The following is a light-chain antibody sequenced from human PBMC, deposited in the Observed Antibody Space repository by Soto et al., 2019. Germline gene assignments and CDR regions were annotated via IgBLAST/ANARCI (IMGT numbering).Light chain of an antibody. V-gene: IGLV2-14*01. CDR1: SSDVGGYNY. CDR2: EVS. J-gene: IGLJ2*01. CDR3: SSYTSSNTLV. Sequence: QSALTQPASVSGSPGQSITISCTGTSSDVGGYNYVSWYQQHPGKAPKLMISEVSYRTSGLSNRFSGSKSGNTASLTISGLQAEDEADYYCSSYTSSNTLVFGGGTQLTVL.